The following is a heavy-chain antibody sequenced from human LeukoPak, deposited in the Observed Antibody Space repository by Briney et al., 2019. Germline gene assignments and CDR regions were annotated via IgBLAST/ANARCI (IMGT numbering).Heavy chain of an antibody. Sequence: ASVKVSCKASGYTFTSYDINWVRQATGQGLEWMGWMNPNSGNTGYAQKFQGRVTITRNTSISTAYMKLSSLRSEDTAVYYCARGYSGSPQDFDYWGQGTLVTVSS. J-gene: IGHJ4*02. CDR2: MNPNSGNT. D-gene: IGHD1-26*01. V-gene: IGHV1-8*03. CDR3: ARGYSGSPQDFDY. CDR1: GYTFTSYD.